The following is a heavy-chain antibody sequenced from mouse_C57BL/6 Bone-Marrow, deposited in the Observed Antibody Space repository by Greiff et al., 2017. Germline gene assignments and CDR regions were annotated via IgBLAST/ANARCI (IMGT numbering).Heavy chain of an antibody. D-gene: IGHD6-5*01. CDR1: GYTFTDYY. V-gene: IGHV1-76*01. J-gene: IGHJ2*01. Sequence: VQLQQSGAELVRPGASVKLSCKASGYTFTDYYINWVKQRPGQGLEWIARIYPGSGNTYYNEKFKGKATLTAEKSSSTAYMQLSSLTSEGSAVYFCASYWDYWGQGTTLTVSS. CDR3: ASYWDY. CDR2: IYPGSGNT.